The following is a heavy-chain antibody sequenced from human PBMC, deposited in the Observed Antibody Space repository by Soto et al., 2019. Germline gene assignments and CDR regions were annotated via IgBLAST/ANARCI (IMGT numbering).Heavy chain of an antibody. CDR3: VRDSGAKLSSS. D-gene: IGHD6-13*01. J-gene: IGHJ4*02. CDR2: IVPIRRTA. Sequence: GASVQVSCKASGGTFSSYRINWVRQAPGQGLEWVGGIVPIRRTADYAQTFQGRVIITADESARTSYMELRSLRSQDTAVYYCVRDSGAKLSSSWGQGTLVTVSS. CDR1: GGTFSSYR. V-gene: IGHV1-69*13.